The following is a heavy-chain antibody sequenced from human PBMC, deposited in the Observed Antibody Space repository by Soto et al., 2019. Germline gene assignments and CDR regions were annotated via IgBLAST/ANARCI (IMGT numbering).Heavy chain of an antibody. CDR2: IYVADSDT. Sequence: LTISCEGSGYTFSNFWIGWVRQRPGKGLESMGIIYVADSDTRYSPSFQGHVTISVDKSISTAYLQWSSLKASDTAIYYCARTDNPSFNFDYWGQGTLVTVSS. D-gene: IGHD1-1*01. J-gene: IGHJ4*02. CDR3: ARTDNPSFNFDY. V-gene: IGHV5-51*01. CDR1: GYTFSNFW.